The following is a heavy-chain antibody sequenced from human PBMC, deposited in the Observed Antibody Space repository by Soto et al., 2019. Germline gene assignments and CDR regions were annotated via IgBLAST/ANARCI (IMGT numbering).Heavy chain of an antibody. CDR2: ISGSGGST. Sequence: GSLRLSCAASGFTFSSYAMSWVRQAPGKGLEWVSAISGSGGSTYYADSVKGRFNISRDNSKNTLYLQLNSLRAEDTAVYYCAKSDYYDSSGYPTDYYYYGMDVWGQVTTFTVSS. CDR1: GFTFSSYA. CDR3: AKSDYYDSSGYPTDYYYYGMDV. V-gene: IGHV3-23*01. D-gene: IGHD3-22*01. J-gene: IGHJ6*02.